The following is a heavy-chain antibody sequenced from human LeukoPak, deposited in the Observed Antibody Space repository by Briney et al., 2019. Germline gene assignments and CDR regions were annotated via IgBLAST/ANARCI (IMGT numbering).Heavy chain of an antibody. Sequence: GESLKISCKGSGYSFTSYWIGWVRQMPGKGLEWMGIIYPGDSDTRYSPSFQGQVTISADKSISTAYRQWSSLKASDTAMYYCARHGALLWFGELLSGWFDPWGQGTLVTVSS. J-gene: IGHJ5*02. V-gene: IGHV5-51*01. CDR1: GYSFTSYW. CDR2: IYPGDSDT. D-gene: IGHD3-10*01. CDR3: ARHGALLWFGELLSGWFDP.